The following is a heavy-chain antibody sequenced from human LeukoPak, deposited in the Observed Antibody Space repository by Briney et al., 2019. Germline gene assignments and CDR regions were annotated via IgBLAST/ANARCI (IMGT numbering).Heavy chain of an antibody. CDR3: ARDHANYDFWSGYYTPYNWFDP. J-gene: IGHJ5*02. D-gene: IGHD3-3*01. CDR2: IKQDGSEK. Sequence: PGGSLRLSCAASGFTFSSYWMSWVRQAPGKGPEWVANIKQDGSEKYYVDSVKGRFTISRDNAKNSLYLQMNSLRAEDTAVYYCARDHANYDFWSGYYTPYNWFDPWGQGTLVTVSS. V-gene: IGHV3-7*01. CDR1: GFTFSSYW.